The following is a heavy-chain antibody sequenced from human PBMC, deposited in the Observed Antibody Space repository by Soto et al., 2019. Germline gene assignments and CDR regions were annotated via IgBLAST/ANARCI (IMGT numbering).Heavy chain of an antibody. D-gene: IGHD6-13*01. CDR3: ARGPSPRAPAGGTPYYHAMDV. J-gene: IGHJ6*02. CDR1: GYDFTAYD. V-gene: IGHV1-8*02. CDR2: MNPINGAT. Sequence: GASVKVSRKASGYDFTAYDINWVRQASGQGLEWMGWMNPINGATGSARRFQGRVPMTRNTATGTAYLELTSLRSDDSAVYYCARGPSPRAPAGGTPYYHAMDVWGQGTTVTVSS.